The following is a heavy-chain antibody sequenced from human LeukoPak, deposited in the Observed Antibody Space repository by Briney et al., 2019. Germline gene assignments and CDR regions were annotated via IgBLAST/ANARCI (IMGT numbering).Heavy chain of an antibody. CDR3: ARVAGDGYNDYGLDV. CDR1: GGSIGTYF. CDR2: INYRGST. Sequence: SETLSLTCTVSGGSIGTYFWSWIRQPPGKGLEWIGYINYRGSTNYNPSLKSRVTISADTSKSQFSLKLSSVTAADTAVYYCARVAGDGYNDYGLDVWGQGTTVIVSS. V-gene: IGHV4-59*01. J-gene: IGHJ6*02. D-gene: IGHD5-24*01.